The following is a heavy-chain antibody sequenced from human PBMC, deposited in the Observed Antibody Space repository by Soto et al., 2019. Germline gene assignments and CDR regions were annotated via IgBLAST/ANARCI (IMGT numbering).Heavy chain of an antibody. CDR1: GYSISSGCF. V-gene: IGHV4-38-2*02. CDR2: MYHDVNT. CDR3: ARESYSGYHSYDY. J-gene: IGHJ4*02. D-gene: IGHD5-12*01. Sequence: SETLFLTCAVAGYSISSGCFWGWIRQPPGKGLEWIANMYHDVNTHYNPSLKSRVTMSVDTSKNQFSLKLNSVTAADTAVYYCARESYSGYHSYDYSGRGILVAVSS.